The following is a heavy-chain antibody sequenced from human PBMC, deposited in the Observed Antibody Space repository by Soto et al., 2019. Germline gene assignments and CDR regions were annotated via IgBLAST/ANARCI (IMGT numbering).Heavy chain of an antibody. V-gene: IGHV4-39*01. Sequence: QLQLQESGPGLVTPSETLSLTCTVSGGSVSTTSYYWGWIRQPPGKGLDWIGSGYYRGSSNYNPSLQSRVSIVVDTAKNQFSLRLSLVTAADTAVYYCASHPHTQSSTWSGWFDPWGQGTLVTVAS. D-gene: IGHD6-13*01. CDR1: GGSVSTTSYY. J-gene: IGHJ5*02. CDR2: GYYRGSS. CDR3: ASHPHTQSSTWSGWFDP.